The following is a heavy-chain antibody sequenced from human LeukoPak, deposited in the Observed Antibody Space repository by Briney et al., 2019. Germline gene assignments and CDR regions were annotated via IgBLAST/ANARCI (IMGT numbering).Heavy chain of an antibody. Sequence: SEALSLTCSVSGGSIRGNYWSWIRQTQGKGLEWIGEVNYSGNTNYNPSVKSRVAISVDMSKNHLSLRLNSVTAADTAVYYCARVSDFWNEYYDSYFDYWGQGALVIVSS. D-gene: IGHD3-3*01. CDR1: GGSIRGNY. CDR3: ARVSDFWNEYYDSYFDY. J-gene: IGHJ4*02. V-gene: IGHV4-34*01. CDR2: VNYSGNT.